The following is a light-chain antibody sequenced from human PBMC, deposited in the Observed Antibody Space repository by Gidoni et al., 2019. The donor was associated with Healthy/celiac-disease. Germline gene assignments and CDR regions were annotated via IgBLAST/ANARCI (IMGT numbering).Light chain of an antibody. CDR1: QSISSY. V-gene: IGKV1-39*01. J-gene: IGKJ1*01. Sequence: DIQMTQSPASLSASVGDRVTITCRASQSISSYLNWYQQKPGKAPKLLIYAASSLQSGVPSRFSGRGSGTDFSLTISSLQPEDFATYSCQQSYRTPPTFXXXTKVEIK. CDR3: QQSYRTPPT. CDR2: AAS.